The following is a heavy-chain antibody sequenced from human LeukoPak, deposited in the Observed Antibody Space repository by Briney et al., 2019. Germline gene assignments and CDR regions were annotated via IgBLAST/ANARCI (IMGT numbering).Heavy chain of an antibody. CDR2: ITGSSTYI. CDR3: VRDDGNRTGSTYFDAFDI. Sequence: PGGSLRLSCAVSGFTFSSYTMNWVRQAPGKGLEWVSSITGSSTYIYYADSVKGRFTISRDNAKNSLYLQMNSLRNEDTAVYYCVRDDGNRTGSTYFDAFDIWGRGTLVTVSS. V-gene: IGHV3-21*04. CDR1: GFTFSSYT. J-gene: IGHJ3*02. D-gene: IGHD3-9*01.